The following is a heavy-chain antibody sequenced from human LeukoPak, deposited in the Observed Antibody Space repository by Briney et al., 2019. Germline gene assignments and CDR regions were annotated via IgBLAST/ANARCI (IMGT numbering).Heavy chain of an antibody. CDR2: ISAYNGRT. J-gene: IGHJ5*01. Sequence: GVSVKVSCKASGYTFINHGISWVRQAPGQGLEWMGWISAYNGRTEYAPNLQDRVTMTTDTSTTTAYMELRSLTSDDTAVYYCGRWSPNPNDSWGQGTLVTVSS. V-gene: IGHV1-18*01. D-gene: IGHD3-3*01. CDR1: GYTFINHG. CDR3: GRWSPNPNDS.